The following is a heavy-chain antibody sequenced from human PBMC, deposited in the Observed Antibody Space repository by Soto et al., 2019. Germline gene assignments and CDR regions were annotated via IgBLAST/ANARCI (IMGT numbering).Heavy chain of an antibody. CDR1: GFSLTTSGVG. CDR2: IYWDDDT. D-gene: IGHD3-3*01. CDR3: VRFWSGFFVPRHRDAFDL. V-gene: IGHV2-5*02. J-gene: IGHJ3*01. Sequence: QITLKESGPPLVRPTQTLTLACSLSGFSLTTSGVGVGWIRQPPGKALEFLALIYWDDDTRYRPSLRTRLTITKDTSKNLVVLTMTNVDPVDTATQYCVRFWSGFFVPRHRDAFDLWGQGTMVTVSS.